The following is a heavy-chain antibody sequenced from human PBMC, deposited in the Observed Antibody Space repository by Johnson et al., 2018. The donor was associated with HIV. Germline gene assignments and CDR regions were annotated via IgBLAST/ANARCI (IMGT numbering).Heavy chain of an antibody. CDR3: VRGREGVDNSGGSFDV. J-gene: IGHJ3*01. V-gene: IGHV3-30*19. D-gene: IGHD1-1*01. CDR1: GFTFSSYG. Sequence: QMQLVESGGGVVQPGRPLRLSCAASGFTFSSYGIHWVRQAPGKGLEWVAVIWYDGSNKYYADSVKGRFTISRDNSKNTLFLQMNSLRPEDTAVFYCVRGREGVDNSGGSFDVWGQGTMVIVSS. CDR2: IWYDGSNK.